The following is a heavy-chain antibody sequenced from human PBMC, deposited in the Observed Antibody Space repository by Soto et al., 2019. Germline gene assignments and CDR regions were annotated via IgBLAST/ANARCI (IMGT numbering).Heavy chain of an antibody. V-gene: IGHV1-69*01. CDR3: ASTSGSGWYGAPLDFDY. J-gene: IGHJ4*02. D-gene: IGHD6-19*01. CDR2: IIPIFGTA. CDR1: GGTFSSYA. Sequence: QVQLVQSGAEVKKPGSSVKVSCKASGGTFSSYAISWVRQAPGQGLEWMGGIIPIFGTANYAQKFQGRVTITADESTSTAYMELSSLRSEDTAVYYCASTSGSGWYGAPLDFDYWGQGTLVTVSS.